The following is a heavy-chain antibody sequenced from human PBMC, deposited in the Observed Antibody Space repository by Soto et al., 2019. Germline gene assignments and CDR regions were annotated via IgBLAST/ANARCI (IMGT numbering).Heavy chain of an antibody. J-gene: IGHJ5*02. D-gene: IGHD2-2*01. Sequence: QVQLQESGPGLVKASETLSLTCAVSGDSISSGAWWSWVRQSPGKGLQWIGEIYHSGNTRNNPSLKSRVTMSVDKSNNQFSLNVMSVTAADTATYYCARDSRTGCSSTDCYMSWGRGILVTVSS. CDR2: IYHSGNT. V-gene: IGHV4-4*02. CDR1: GDSISSGAW. CDR3: ARDSRTGCSSTDCYMS.